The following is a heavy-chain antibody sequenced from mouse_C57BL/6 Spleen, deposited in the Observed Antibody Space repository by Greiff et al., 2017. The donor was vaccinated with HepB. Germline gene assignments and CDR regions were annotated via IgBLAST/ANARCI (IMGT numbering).Heavy chain of an antibody. J-gene: IGHJ2*01. CDR3: ARDRGLPYYFDY. CDR2: ISYDGSN. CDR1: GYSITSGYY. V-gene: IGHV3-6*01. Sequence: DVQLQESGPGLVKPSQSLSLTCSVTGYSITSGYYWNWIRQFPGNKLEWMGYISYDGSNNYNPSLKNRISITRDTSKNQFFLKLNSVTTEDTATYYCARDRGLPYYFDYWGQGTTLTVSS.